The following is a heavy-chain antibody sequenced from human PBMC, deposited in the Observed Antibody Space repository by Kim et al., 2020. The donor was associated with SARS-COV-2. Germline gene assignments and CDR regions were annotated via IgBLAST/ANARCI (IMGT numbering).Heavy chain of an antibody. CDR3: AKAGSSWAIFDY. Sequence: YSADSLKGRFTLSRDNSKSTLFLQLDSLRGEDTAVYYCAKAGSSWAIFDYWGQGTPVTVSS. D-gene: IGHD3-10*01. J-gene: IGHJ4*02. V-gene: IGHV3-23*05.